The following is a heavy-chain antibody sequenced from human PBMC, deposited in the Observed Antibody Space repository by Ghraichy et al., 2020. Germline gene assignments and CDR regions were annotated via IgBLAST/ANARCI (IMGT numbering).Heavy chain of an antibody. Sequence: ASVKVSCKASGYTFTRNYIHWVRQAPGQGLEWMGIINPRGKNTNYAQKFKGRVTMTRDTSTSTVYMELSSLRSEDTAVYFCARDLSGGSRTPYFDYWGQGTLVTVSS. CDR3: ARDLSGGSRTPYFDY. CDR2: INPRGKNT. V-gene: IGHV1-46*03. D-gene: IGHD2-15*01. J-gene: IGHJ4*02. CDR1: GYTFTRNY.